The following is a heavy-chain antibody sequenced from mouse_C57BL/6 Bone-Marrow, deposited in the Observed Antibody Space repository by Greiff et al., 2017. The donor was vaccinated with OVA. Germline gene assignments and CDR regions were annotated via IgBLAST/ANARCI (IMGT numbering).Heavy chain of an antibody. Sequence: QVQLQQSGAELVRPGPSVKVSCKASGYAFTNYLIEWVKQRPGQGLEWIGVINPGSGGTNYNEKFKGKATLTADKSSSTAYMQLSSLTSEDSAVYFCARSATSGAYWGQGTLVTVSA. CDR3: ARSATSGAY. V-gene: IGHV1-54*01. J-gene: IGHJ3*01. D-gene: IGHD3-1*01. CDR1: GYAFTNYL. CDR2: INPGSGGT.